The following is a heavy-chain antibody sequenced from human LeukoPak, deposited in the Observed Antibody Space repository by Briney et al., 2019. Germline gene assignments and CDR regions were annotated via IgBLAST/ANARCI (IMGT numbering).Heavy chain of an antibody. V-gene: IGHV4-59*01. CDR1: GASISSFY. D-gene: IGHD3-22*01. Sequence: SETLSLTCTVSGASISSFYWSWIRQPPGKGLEWIGYIYNAGSTNYNPPLESRVTISLDTSKDQFSLKLGSVTAADTAAYYCARSKYSDSLGYLSWFDRWGPGTLVTVSS. J-gene: IGHJ5*02. CDR2: IYNAGST. CDR3: ARSKYSDSLGYLSWFDR.